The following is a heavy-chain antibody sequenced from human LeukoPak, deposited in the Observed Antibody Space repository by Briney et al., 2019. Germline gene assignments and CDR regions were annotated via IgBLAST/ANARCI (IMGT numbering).Heavy chain of an antibody. CDR2: IKTKTDGGAT. CDR3: ARVKHPGWEEAY. Sequence: GGSLRLSCAASGFTFSNVYMSWVRQAPGKGLEWVGRIKTKTDGGATDYAAPVKGRFTISRDDSQNTLYLQMNSLRAEDTAVYYCARVKHPGWEEAYWGQGTLVTVSS. V-gene: IGHV3-15*05. D-gene: IGHD1-26*01. J-gene: IGHJ4*02. CDR1: GFTFSNVY.